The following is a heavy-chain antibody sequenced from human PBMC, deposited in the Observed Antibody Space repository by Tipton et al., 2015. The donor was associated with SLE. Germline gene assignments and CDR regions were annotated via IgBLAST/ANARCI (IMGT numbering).Heavy chain of an antibody. CDR3: ARVAARHRSLDY. J-gene: IGHJ4*02. Sequence: TLSLTCTVSGGSISSHYWSWIRQPPGKGLEWIGYIYYSGSTNYNPSLKSRVTISVDTSKNQFSLKLSSVTAADTAVYYCARVAARHRSLDYWGQGTLVTVSS. CDR1: GGSISSHY. V-gene: IGHV4-59*11. D-gene: IGHD6-6*01. CDR2: IYYSGST.